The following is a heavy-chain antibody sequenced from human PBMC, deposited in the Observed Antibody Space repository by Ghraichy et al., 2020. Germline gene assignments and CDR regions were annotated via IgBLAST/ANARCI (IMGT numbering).Heavy chain of an antibody. Sequence: SGPTLVKPTQTLTLTCTFSGFSLSTSGVGVGWIRQPPGKALEWLALIYWNDDKRYSPSLKSRLTITKDTSKNQVVLTMTNMDPVDTATYYCAHRDWRDGYNPGGYFDYWGQGTLVTVSS. CDR3: AHRDWRDGYNPGGYFDY. J-gene: IGHJ4*02. CDR1: GFSLSTSGVG. D-gene: IGHD5-24*01. V-gene: IGHV2-5*01. CDR2: IYWNDDK.